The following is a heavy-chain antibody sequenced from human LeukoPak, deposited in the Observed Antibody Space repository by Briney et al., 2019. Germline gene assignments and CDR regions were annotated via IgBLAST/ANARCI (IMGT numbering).Heavy chain of an antibody. CDR1: GFTFGDYA. D-gene: IGHD3-10*01. CDR3: AKDRTKTVRGVIWFDP. J-gene: IGHJ5*02. CDR2: IRSKAYGGTT. V-gene: IGHV3-49*03. Sequence: GGSLRLSCTASGFTFGDYAMSWFRQAPGKGLEWVGFIRSKAYGGTTEYAASVKGRFTISRDDSKSIAYLQMNSLKTEDTAVYYCAKDRTKTVRGVIWFDPWGQGTLVTVSS.